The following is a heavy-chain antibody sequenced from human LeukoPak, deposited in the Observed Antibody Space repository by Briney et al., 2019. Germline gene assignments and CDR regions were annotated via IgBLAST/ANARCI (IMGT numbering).Heavy chain of an antibody. D-gene: IGHD6-6*01. J-gene: IGHJ5*02. CDR3: ARGRRQLEKKRVWFDP. CDR1: GFTFSSYS. Sequence: PGGSLRLSCAASGFTFSSYSMNWVRQAPGKGLEWIGSIYYGATTYYNPSLKSRVTISVDTSKNQFSLKLSSVTAADTAVYYCARGRRQLEKKRVWFDPWGQGTLVTVSS. CDR2: IYYGATT. V-gene: IGHV4-39*07.